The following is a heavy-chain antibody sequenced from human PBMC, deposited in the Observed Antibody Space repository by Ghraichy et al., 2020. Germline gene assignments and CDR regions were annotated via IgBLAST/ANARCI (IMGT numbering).Heavy chain of an antibody. CDR1: GGSISSSSYY. CDR2: IYYSGST. V-gene: IGHV4-39*01. CDR3: ATSWGCSSTSCSYYYYGMDV. Sequence: SETLSLTCTVSGGSISSSSYYWGWIRQPPGKGLEWIGSIYYSGSTYYNPSLKSRVTISVDTSKNQFSLKLSSVTAADTAVYYCATSWGCSSTSCSYYYYGMDVWGQGTTVTVSS. J-gene: IGHJ6*02. D-gene: IGHD2-2*01.